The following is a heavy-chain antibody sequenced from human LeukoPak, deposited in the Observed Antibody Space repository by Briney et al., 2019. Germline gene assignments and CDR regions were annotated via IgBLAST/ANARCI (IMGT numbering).Heavy chain of an antibody. CDR1: GGSFSAYY. V-gene: IGHV4-34*01. Sequence: PSETLSLTCAVYGGSFSAYYWGWIRQPPGKGLGWIGEITHSGTTNYNPSLKSRVTISVDTSKNQFSLKLSSVTAADTAVYYCAHTESILTSNSPSDVWGQGTTVTVSS. D-gene: IGHD3-9*01. CDR2: ITHSGTT. CDR3: AHTESILTSNSPSDV. J-gene: IGHJ6*02.